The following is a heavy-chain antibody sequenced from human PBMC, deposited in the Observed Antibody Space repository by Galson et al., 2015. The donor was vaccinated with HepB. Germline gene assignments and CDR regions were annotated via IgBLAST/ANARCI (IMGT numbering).Heavy chain of an antibody. CDR3: ARTFGGVVVTAPHDAFDI. CDR1: GYSFTSYW. Sequence: QSGAEVKKPGESLKISCKGSGYSFTSYWIGWVRQMPGKGLEWMGIIYPGDSDTRYSPSFQGQVTISADKSISTAYLQWSSLKASATAMYYCARTFGGVVVTAPHDAFDIWGQGTMVTVSS. D-gene: IGHD2-21*02. CDR2: IYPGDSDT. J-gene: IGHJ3*02. V-gene: IGHV5-51*01.